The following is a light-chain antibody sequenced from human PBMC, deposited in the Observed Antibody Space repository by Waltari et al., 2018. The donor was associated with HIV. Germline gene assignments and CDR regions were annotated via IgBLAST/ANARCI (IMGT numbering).Light chain of an antibody. V-gene: IGKV2-28*01. J-gene: IGKJ4*01. CDR3: MQSLQGLT. CDR1: QSLLPSGRYNF. Sequence: IVMTQSPLSLPVTPGEPASISCRSSQSLLPSGRYNFLDWYLEKRGQSPQLLIYLGAYRASGVPDRFRGFVSGRDFKLEISRVGAEDVGVYYCMQSLQGLTFGGGTKVGIK. CDR2: LGA.